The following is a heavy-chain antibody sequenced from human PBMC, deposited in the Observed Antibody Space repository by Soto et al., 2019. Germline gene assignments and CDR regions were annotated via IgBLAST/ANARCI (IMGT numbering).Heavy chain of an antibody. CDR3: ARDHLILPAHDFFYGSDV. J-gene: IGHJ6*02. Sequence: DVKLVESGGGLVQPGDSLRLSCEVSGFTFSMYSMSWVRQIPGKGLEWVAKIPQDGVDGHYADSVKGRFTISRDNGKNSLYLQMNNLRAEDTAVYYCARDHLILPAHDFFYGSDVWGRGATVTVSS. V-gene: IGHV3-7*03. CDR1: GFTFSMYS. D-gene: IGHD2-21*02. CDR2: IPQDGVDG.